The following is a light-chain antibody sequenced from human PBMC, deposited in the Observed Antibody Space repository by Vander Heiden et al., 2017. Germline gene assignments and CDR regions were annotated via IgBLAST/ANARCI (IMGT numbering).Light chain of an antibody. CDR2: DAS. Sequence: DIQMTQSPSTLSASVGDRVTITCRASQSISSWLAWYQQKPGKAPKLLIYDASSLESGVPSRFSGSGCGTEFTLTISSLQPDDFAPYYCQQYNSYVVGTFGQGTKVEIK. CDR3: QQYNSYVVGT. CDR1: QSISSW. J-gene: IGKJ1*01. V-gene: IGKV1-5*01.